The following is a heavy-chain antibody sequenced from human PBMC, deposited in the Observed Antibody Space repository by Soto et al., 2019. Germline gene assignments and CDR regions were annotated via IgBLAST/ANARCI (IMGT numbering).Heavy chain of an antibody. J-gene: IGHJ4*02. CDR3: ARVPSSSGRAHFDY. V-gene: IGHV3-30-3*01. CDR1: GFTFSSYA. Sequence: QVQLVESGGGVVQHGRSLSLSCAASGFTFSSYAMHWVRQAPGKGLEWVAVISYDGSNKYYADSVKGRFTISRDNSKNTLYLQMTSLRAEDTAVYYCARVPSSSGRAHFDYWGQGTLVTFSS. D-gene: IGHD2-15*01. CDR2: ISYDGSNK.